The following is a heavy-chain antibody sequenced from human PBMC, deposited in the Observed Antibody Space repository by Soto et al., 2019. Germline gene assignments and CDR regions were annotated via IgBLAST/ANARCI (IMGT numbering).Heavy chain of an antibody. V-gene: IGHV3-53*02. Sequence: EVQLVETGGGLIQPGGSLRLSCAASGFTVSGNYMSWVRKAPGEGLEWVSVIYNGGGKYYADSVKRRFTISRDNSKNTLYLQMNSLRSDDTAVYYCASTRGSSYDYWGHGTLVTVSS. D-gene: IGHD6-6*01. J-gene: IGHJ4*01. CDR3: ASTRGSSYDY. CDR2: IYNGGGK. CDR1: GFTVSGNY.